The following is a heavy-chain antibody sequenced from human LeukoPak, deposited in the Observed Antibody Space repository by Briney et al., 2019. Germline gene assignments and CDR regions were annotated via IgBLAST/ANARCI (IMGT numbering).Heavy chain of an antibody. V-gene: IGHV3-23*01. J-gene: IGHJ4*02. CDR2: ISGSGGST. CDR3: AKTVRIAVAGDY. D-gene: IGHD6-19*01. Sequence: GGSLRLSCAASGFTVSSNYMSWVRQAPGKGLEWVSAISGSGGSTYYADSVKGRFTISRDNSKNTLYLQMNSLRAEDTAVYYCAKTVRIAVAGDYWGQGTLVTVSS. CDR1: GFTVSSNY.